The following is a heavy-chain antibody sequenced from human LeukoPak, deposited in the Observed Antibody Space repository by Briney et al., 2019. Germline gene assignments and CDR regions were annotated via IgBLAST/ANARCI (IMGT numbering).Heavy chain of an antibody. J-gene: IGHJ4*02. CDR3: ARSGQLDS. Sequence: SETLSLTCTVSGGSISSGSYYWSWIRQPAGKGLEWIGRIYTSGSTNYNPSLKSRVTISVDTSKNQFSLKLTSVTAADTAMYYCARSGQLDSWGQGTLVTVSS. D-gene: IGHD1-1*01. CDR2: IYTSGST. V-gene: IGHV4-61*02. CDR1: GGSISSGSYY.